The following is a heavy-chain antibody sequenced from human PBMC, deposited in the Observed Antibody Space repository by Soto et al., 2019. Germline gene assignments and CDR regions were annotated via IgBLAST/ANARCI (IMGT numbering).Heavy chain of an antibody. Sequence: SETLSLTCDVSGYSITSVHYWGWIRLPPGKGLEWIGIIHHSGSTYYSPSLKSRVTISIDTSSNRFSLKVTSVTAADTAVYYCERRIEMTTLKTGMDVWGQRTTVTVSS. V-gene: IGHV4-38-2*01. CDR1: GYSITSVHY. J-gene: IGHJ6*02. CDR2: IHHSGST. CDR3: ERRIEMTTLKTGMDV.